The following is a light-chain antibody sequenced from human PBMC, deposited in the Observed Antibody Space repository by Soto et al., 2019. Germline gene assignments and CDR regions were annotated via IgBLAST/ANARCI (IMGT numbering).Light chain of an antibody. Sequence: QSALTQPASVSGSPGQSITISCTGTSSDVGGYNYVSWYQQHPGKAPKLIIYEVSNRPSGVSNRFSGSKSGNTASLTISGLQAEDEVDYYFNSYTRKSTGVFGTGTKLTVL. V-gene: IGLV2-14*01. CDR3: NSYTRKSTGV. J-gene: IGLJ1*01. CDR2: EVS. CDR1: SSDVGGYNY.